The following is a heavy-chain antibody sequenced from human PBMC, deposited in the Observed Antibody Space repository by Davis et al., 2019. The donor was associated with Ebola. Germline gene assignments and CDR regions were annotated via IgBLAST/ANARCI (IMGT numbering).Heavy chain of an antibody. Sequence: GGSLRLSCAASGFTFSSYSMNWVRQAPGKGLEWVSSISSSSSYIYYADSVKGRFTISRDNAKNSLYLQMNSLRAEDTAVYYCAGGAYYYYYYGMDVWGQGTTVTVSS. CDR2: ISSSSSYI. CDR1: GFTFSSYS. V-gene: IGHV3-21*01. CDR3: AGGAYYYYYYGMDV. J-gene: IGHJ6*02.